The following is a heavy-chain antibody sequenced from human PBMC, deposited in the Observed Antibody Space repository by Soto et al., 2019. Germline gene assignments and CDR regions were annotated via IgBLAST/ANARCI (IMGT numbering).Heavy chain of an antibody. V-gene: IGHV1-69*18. CDR1: GGTFSSYV. D-gene: IGHD5-12*01. CDR2: IIPIFGTA. Sequence: QVQAVQSGAEVKKPGSSVKVSCKASGGTFSSYVISWVRQAPGQGLEWMGRIIPIFGTADYAQKFQGRVTITADESTSTAYMELSSLRSEDTAVYYCASDSGRTRGMDVWGQGTTITVSS. J-gene: IGHJ6*02. CDR3: ASDSGRTRGMDV.